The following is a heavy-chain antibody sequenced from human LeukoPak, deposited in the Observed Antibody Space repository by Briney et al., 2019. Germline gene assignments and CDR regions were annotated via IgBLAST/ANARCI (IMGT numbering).Heavy chain of an antibody. V-gene: IGHV1-18*01. J-gene: IGHJ3*02. CDR2: ISAYNGNT. CDR3: ARVDRNDHAFDI. D-gene: IGHD3-16*01. Sequence: ASVKVSCKASGYTFTSYGISWVRQAPGQGLEWMGWISAYNGNTNYAQKLQGRVTMTTDTSTSTAYMELRSLRSDGTAVYYCARVDRNDHAFDIWGQGTMVTVSS. CDR1: GYTFTSYG.